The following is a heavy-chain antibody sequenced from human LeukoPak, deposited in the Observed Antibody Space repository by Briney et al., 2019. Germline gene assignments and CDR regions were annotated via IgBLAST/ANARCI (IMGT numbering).Heavy chain of an antibody. CDR3: ARAYCSSTTCYTYDAFDI. Sequence: GGSLRLSCAASGSTFSGYNMNWVRQAPGKGLEWVSSIDSSSSYMYYPDSVRGRFTISRDNAKSSLDLQMNSLRAEDTAVYFCARAYCSSTTCYTYDAFDIWGQGTMVTVSS. CDR1: GSTFSGYN. CDR2: IDSSSSYM. J-gene: IGHJ3*02. D-gene: IGHD2-2*02. V-gene: IGHV3-21*01.